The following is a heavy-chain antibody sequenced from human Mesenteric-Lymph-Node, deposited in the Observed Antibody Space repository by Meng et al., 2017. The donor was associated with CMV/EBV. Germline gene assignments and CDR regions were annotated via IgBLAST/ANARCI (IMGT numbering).Heavy chain of an antibody. CDR1: GFTFSSYW. CDR2: IINDERTT. Sequence: GGSLRLSCAASGFTFSSYWMHWVRQAPGKGLVWLSHIINDERTTSYADSVRGRFTISRDNAKNTLYLQMNSLRDEDTAVYYCARGGGGFDHWGQGTLVTVSS. V-gene: IGHV3-74*01. CDR3: ARGGGGFDH. J-gene: IGHJ4*02. D-gene: IGHD3-16*01.